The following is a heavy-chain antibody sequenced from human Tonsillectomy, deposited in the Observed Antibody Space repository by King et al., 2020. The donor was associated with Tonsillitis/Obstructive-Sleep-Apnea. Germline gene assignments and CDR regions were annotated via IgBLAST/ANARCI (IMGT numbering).Heavy chain of an antibody. CDR1: GFTFSSYS. V-gene: IGHV3-48*02. D-gene: IGHD6-13*01. CDR2: ISSSISTI. J-gene: IGHJ4*02. CDR3: AREEWAAAGHYYFDY. Sequence: EVQLVESGGGLVQPGGSLRLSCAASGFTFSSYSMNWVRQAPGKGREWVSYISSSISTISYADSVKGRFTSSRYNAKNSLYLQMNSLRDEDTAVYYCAREEWAAAGHYYFDYWGQGTLVTVSS.